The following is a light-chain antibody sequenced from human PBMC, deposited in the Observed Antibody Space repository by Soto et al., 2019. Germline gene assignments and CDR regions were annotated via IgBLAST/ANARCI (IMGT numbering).Light chain of an antibody. J-gene: IGKJ1*01. Sequence: DIQMTQSPSSLSASVGDRITITCRASQSISSYLNWYQQKPGKAPNLLIYAASSLQGGVPSRFSGSGSGTDFTLTISSLQPEDFATYFCQQNYNTPRAFGQGTRVEI. CDR1: QSISSY. V-gene: IGKV1-39*01. CDR3: QQNYNTPRA. CDR2: AAS.